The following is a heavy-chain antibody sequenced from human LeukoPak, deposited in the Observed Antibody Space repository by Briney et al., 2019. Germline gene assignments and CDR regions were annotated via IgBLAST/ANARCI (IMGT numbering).Heavy chain of an antibody. CDR1: GFTFSTYA. CDR3: AKHHQYSSSCVDS. V-gene: IGHV3-23*01. D-gene: IGHD6-13*01. CDR2: ISGSGAST. Sequence: GRSLRLSCTASGFTFSTYAMHWVRQAPGQGLEWVSAISGSGASTYYADSVKGRFTISRDNSKNAVYLQMNSLRAEDTAVYYCAKHHQYSSSCVDSWGQGTLVTVSS. J-gene: IGHJ4*02.